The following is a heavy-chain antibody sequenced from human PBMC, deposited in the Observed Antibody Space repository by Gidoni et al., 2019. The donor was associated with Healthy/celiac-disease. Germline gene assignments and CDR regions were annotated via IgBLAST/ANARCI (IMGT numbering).Heavy chain of an antibody. Sequence: QVQLVQSGAEVKKPGSSVTVSCKASGGTVSSYAISWVRQAPGQGLEWMGGIIPIFGTANYAQKFQGRVTITADKSTSTAYMELSSLRSEDTAVYYCARDYCSSTSCYPFDPWGQGTLVTVSS. J-gene: IGHJ5*02. V-gene: IGHV1-69*06. CDR3: ARDYCSSTSCYPFDP. CDR1: GGTVSSYA. CDR2: IIPIFGTA. D-gene: IGHD2-2*01.